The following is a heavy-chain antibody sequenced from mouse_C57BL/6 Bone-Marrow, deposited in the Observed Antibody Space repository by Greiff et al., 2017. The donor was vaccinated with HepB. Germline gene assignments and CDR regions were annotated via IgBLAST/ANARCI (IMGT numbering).Heavy chain of an antibody. Sequence: VQLQQPGAELVKPGASVKLSCKASGYTFTSYWMHWVKQRPGQGLEWIGMIHPNSGSTNYNEKFKSKATLTVDKSSSTAYMQLSSLTSEDSAVYYCEIYDGYYLYAMDYWGQGTSVTVSS. CDR1: GYTFTSYW. J-gene: IGHJ4*01. CDR3: EIYDGYYLYAMDY. V-gene: IGHV1-64*01. D-gene: IGHD2-3*01. CDR2: IHPNSGST.